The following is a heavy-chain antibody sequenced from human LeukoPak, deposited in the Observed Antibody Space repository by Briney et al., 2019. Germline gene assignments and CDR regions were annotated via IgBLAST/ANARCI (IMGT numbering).Heavy chain of an antibody. J-gene: IGHJ3*02. CDR1: GFTFSNAW. V-gene: IGHV3-15*01. D-gene: IGHD3-22*01. Sequence: GGSLRLSCGASGFTFSNAWMSWVRQAPGKGLEWIVRIKSKTDGGTTDYAAFVKGRFSISRDYSTNTLYLEMNSLKNEDTAVYYCTTDLGYYDTSGYPIWGRGTLVAVSS. CDR3: TTDLGYYDTSGYPI. CDR2: IKSKTDGGTT.